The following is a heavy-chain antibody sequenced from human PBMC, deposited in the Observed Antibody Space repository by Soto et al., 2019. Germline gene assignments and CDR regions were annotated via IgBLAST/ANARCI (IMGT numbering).Heavy chain of an antibody. CDR1: GYTFTSYY. J-gene: IGHJ6*02. CDR2: INPSGGST. V-gene: IGHV1-46*01. CDR3: ARRGNGYCSSTSCPYGMDV. Sequence: ASVKVSCKASGYTFTSYYMHWVRQAPGQGLEWMGIINPSGGSTSYAQKFQGRVTMTRDTSTSTVYMELSSLRSEDTAVYYCARRGNGYCSSTSCPYGMDVWGQGTTVTV. D-gene: IGHD2-2*01.